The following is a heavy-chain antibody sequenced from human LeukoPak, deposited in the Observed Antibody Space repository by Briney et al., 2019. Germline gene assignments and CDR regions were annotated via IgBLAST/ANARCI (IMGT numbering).Heavy chain of an antibody. CDR3: AKDGEYSSSSGLFYYYYYMDV. D-gene: IGHD6-6*01. CDR2: FSSSNTYI. J-gene: IGHJ6*03. CDR1: GFSFNIYS. V-gene: IGHV3-21*01. Sequence: GGSLRLSCVGSGFSFNIYSMIWARQARGMGLEGVSPFSSSNTYIYYADSLKGRITISRDNAKNSLYLQMDGLRAEDTAVYYCAKDGEYSSSSGLFYYYYYMDVWGKGTTVTVSS.